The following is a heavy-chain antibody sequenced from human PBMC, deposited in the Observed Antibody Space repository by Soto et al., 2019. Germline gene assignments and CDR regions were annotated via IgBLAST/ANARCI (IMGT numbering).Heavy chain of an antibody. J-gene: IGHJ6*02. CDR1: GGTFSSSG. Sequence: SVKVSCKASGGTFSSSGFSWVRQAPGQGLEWMGMIVPSLDTTNYAQKFQARVTITADEVTGTAYMELRSLRSEDTAVYYCARWPQPRYTADPYAVDVWGQGTRVTVSS. V-gene: IGHV1-69*11. CDR2: IVPSLDTT. D-gene: IGHD3-16*02. CDR3: ARWPQPRYTADPYAVDV.